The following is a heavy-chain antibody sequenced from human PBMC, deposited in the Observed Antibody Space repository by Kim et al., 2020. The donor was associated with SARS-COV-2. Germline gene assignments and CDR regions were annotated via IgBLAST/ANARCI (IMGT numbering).Heavy chain of an antibody. V-gene: IGHV3-33*06. CDR1: GFAFRSYA. Sequence: GGSLRLSCAASGFAFRSYAIHWVRQAPGKGLEWVAVIWYDGSTKYYANSVKGRFTISRDNSKNTLYLQMNSLRAEDTAVYYCAKGAVDSTGWYYFDYWGQGALVTVSS. CDR2: IWYDGSTK. J-gene: IGHJ4*02. CDR3: AKGAVDSTGWYYFDY. D-gene: IGHD6-19*01.